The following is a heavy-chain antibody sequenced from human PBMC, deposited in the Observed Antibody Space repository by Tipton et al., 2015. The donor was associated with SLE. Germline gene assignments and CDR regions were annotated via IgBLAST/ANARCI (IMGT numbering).Heavy chain of an antibody. V-gene: IGHV3-9*01. D-gene: IGHD6-13*01. CDR1: GFTFDDYA. CDR3: AREGYSSSWEFAEYFQH. J-gene: IGHJ1*01. Sequence: SLRLSCAASGFTFDDYAIHWVRQAPGKGLEWVSGISWNSGSIGYADSVKGRFTISRDNAKNSVYLQMNSLRAEDTAVYYCAREGYSSSWEFAEYFQHWGQGTLVTVSS. CDR2: ISWNSGSI.